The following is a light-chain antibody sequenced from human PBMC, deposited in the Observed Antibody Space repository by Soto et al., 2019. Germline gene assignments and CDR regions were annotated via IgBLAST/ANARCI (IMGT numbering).Light chain of an antibody. CDR1: SGHSSYA. V-gene: IGLV4-69*01. Sequence: QPVLTQSPSASASLGASVKLTCTLSSGHSSYAIAWHQQQTEKGPRYLMKLNSDGSHSKGDGIPDRFSGSSSGAERYLTISSLQSEDEADYYCLTWGTGPAVFGGGTQLTVL. CDR3: LTWGTGPAV. J-gene: IGLJ7*01. CDR2: LNSDGSH.